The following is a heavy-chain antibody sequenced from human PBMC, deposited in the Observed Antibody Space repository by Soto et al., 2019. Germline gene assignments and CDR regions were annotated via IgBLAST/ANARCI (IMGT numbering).Heavy chain of an antibody. CDR3: ARALGYCSSTSFYAAYYGMDV. D-gene: IGHD2-2*01. Sequence: SETLSLTCTVSGGSISSGGYYWSWIRQHPGKGLEWIGYIYYSGSTYYNPSLKSRVTISVDTSKNQFSLKLSSVTAADTAVYYCARALGYCSSTSFYAAYYGMDVWGQGTTVTVSS. V-gene: IGHV4-31*03. CDR2: IYYSGST. J-gene: IGHJ6*02. CDR1: GGSISSGGYY.